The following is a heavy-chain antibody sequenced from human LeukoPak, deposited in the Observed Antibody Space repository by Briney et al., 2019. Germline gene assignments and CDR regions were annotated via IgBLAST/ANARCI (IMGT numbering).Heavy chain of an antibody. CDR1: GGSFTGYY. Sequence: SETLSLTCAVSGGSFTGYYWSWLRQSPGKGLEWIGEISHAGSTTYNPSLKSRVIISLDTSKNHFSLSLTSLTAEDTAVYYCARGIEATRRSAATCNYFDYWGQGTLVTVSS. D-gene: IGHD5-12*01. CDR3: ARGIEATRRSAATCNYFDY. CDR2: ISHAGST. V-gene: IGHV4-34*01. J-gene: IGHJ4*02.